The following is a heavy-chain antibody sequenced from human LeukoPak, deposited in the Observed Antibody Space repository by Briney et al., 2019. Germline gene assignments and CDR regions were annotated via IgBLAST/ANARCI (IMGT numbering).Heavy chain of an antibody. CDR2: IKQDGSEK. CDR1: GFTFSSYW. CDR3: ARGSPGIAVAGPRY. J-gene: IGHJ4*02. V-gene: IGHV3-7*04. Sequence: EAGGSLRLSCAASGFTFSSYWMSWVRQAPGKGLEWVANIKQDGSEKYYVDSVKGRFTISRDNAKNSLYLQMNSLRAEDTAVYYCARGSPGIAVAGPRYWGQGTLVTVAS. D-gene: IGHD6-19*01.